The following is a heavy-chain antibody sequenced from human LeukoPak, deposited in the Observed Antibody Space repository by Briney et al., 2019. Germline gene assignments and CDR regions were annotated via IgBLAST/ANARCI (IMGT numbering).Heavy chain of an antibody. Sequence: SGTLSLTCTVSGGSISSYYWSWIRQPPGKGLEWIGYIYYSGSTNYNPSLKSRVTISVDTSKNQFSLKLSSVTAADTAVYYCARGMVRGVRNYYYYGMDVWGQGTTVTVSS. CDR3: ARGMVRGVRNYYYYGMDV. CDR2: IYYSGST. D-gene: IGHD3-10*01. CDR1: GGSISSYY. J-gene: IGHJ6*02. V-gene: IGHV4-59*01.